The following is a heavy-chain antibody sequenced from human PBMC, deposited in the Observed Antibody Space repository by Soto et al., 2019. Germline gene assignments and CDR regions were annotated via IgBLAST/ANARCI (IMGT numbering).Heavy chain of an antibody. D-gene: IGHD3-3*01. CDR1: GFTFGSYW. Sequence: GGSLRLSCAASGFTFGSYWVTFVRHSPCQGLEWVANINQDGSEKYSVGSVKGRFTISRDNAKNSLYLQMNNLRDEDTAVYYCARGSTYDFWSGYIYYVMDVWGQGTTVTVSS. CDR2: INQDGSEK. J-gene: IGHJ6*02. CDR3: ARGSTYDFWSGYIYYVMDV. V-gene: IGHV3-7*03.